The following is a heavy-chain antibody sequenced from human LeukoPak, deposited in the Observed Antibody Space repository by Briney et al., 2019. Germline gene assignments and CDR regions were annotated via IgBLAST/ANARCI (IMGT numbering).Heavy chain of an antibody. V-gene: IGHV3-33*01. CDR1: GFTFSSYG. Sequence: GGSLRLSCAASGFTFSSYGMHWVRQAPGKGLEWVAVIWYDGSNKYYADSVKGRFTISRDNSKNTLYLQMNSLRAEDTAVYYCARDSGRFGELYFDYWGQGTLVTASS. CDR3: ARDSGRFGELYFDY. CDR2: IWYDGSNK. J-gene: IGHJ4*02. D-gene: IGHD3-10*01.